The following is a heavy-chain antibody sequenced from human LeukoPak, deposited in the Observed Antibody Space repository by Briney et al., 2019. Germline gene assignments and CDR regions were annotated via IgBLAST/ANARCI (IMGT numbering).Heavy chain of an antibody. CDR1: GGSISSSNW. V-gene: IGHV4-4*02. J-gene: IGHJ5*02. CDR2: IYHSGST. D-gene: IGHD6-19*01. Sequence: SETLSLTCAVSGGSISSSNWWSWVRQPPGKGLEWIGEIYHSGSTNYNPSLKSRVTISVDKSKNQFSLKLSSVTAADTAVYYCARVAVSGTDWFDPWGQGTLVTVSS. CDR3: ARVAVSGTDWFDP.